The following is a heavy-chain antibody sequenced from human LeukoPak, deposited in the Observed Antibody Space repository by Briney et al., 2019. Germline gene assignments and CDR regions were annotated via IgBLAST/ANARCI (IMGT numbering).Heavy chain of an antibody. D-gene: IGHD6-25*01. CDR1: GFTFSSYE. CDR3: ARDRRPIDY. Sequence: GGSLRLSCTASGFTFSSYEMNWVRQAPGTGLEWVSYISSSGSTIYYADSVKGRFTISRDNAKNSLYLQMNSLRAEDTAVYYCARDRRPIDYWGQGTLVTVSS. J-gene: IGHJ4*02. CDR2: ISSSGSTI. V-gene: IGHV3-48*03.